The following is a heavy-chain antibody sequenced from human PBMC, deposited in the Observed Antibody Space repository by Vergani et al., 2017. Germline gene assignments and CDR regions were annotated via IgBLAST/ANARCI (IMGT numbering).Heavy chain of an antibody. D-gene: IGHD4-11*01. Sequence: QLQLQESGPGLVKPSETLSLTCTVSGGSISSSSYYWSWIRQPPGKGLEWIGYIYYSGSTNYNPSLKSRVTISVDTSKNQFSLKLSSVTAADTAVYYCARETTVIGFDYWGQGTLVTVSS. J-gene: IGHJ4*02. V-gene: IGHV4-61*01. CDR1: GGSISSSSYY. CDR3: ARETTVIGFDY. CDR2: IYYSGST.